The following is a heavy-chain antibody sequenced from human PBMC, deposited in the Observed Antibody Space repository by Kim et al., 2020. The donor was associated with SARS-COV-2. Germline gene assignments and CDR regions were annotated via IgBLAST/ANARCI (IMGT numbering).Heavy chain of an antibody. CDR3: ARVPSSGYFYINY. Sequence: YEQKIQGRPTMTTDTSTSTAYMELRSLRSDDTAVYYCARVPSSGYFYINYWGQGTLVTVSS. J-gene: IGHJ4*02. V-gene: IGHV1-18*01. D-gene: IGHD3-22*01.